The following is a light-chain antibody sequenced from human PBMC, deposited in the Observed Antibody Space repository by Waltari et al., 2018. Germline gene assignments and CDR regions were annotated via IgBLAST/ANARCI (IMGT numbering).Light chain of an antibody. CDR1: QGIFTA. J-gene: IGKJ4*01. V-gene: IGKV1-13*02. Sequence: AFQLTQSPSSLSASAGDRLTIPCRASQGIFTALAWYQQRPGKPPKLLIYGASTLESGVPSRFSGSGSGTDFTLTISNLQPEDFATYYCQQFHTYPLTFGGGTTVDI. CDR3: QQFHTYPLT. CDR2: GAS.